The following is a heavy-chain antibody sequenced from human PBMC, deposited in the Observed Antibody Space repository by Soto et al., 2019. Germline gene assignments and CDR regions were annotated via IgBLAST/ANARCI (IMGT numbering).Heavy chain of an antibody. CDR3: AAGLGCGDY. V-gene: IGHV3-30*03. D-gene: IGHD3-16*01. Sequence: QVQLVESGGGVVQPGKSLRLSCAASGFSFTTYGMLWVRQAPGKGLEWVALISYDGRNKYYADSVKVRFTISRDNFKNSLYLQLNSLRAEDTAVYYCAAGLGCGDYWGQGTLVTVST. CDR2: ISYDGRNK. J-gene: IGHJ4*02. CDR1: GFSFTTYG.